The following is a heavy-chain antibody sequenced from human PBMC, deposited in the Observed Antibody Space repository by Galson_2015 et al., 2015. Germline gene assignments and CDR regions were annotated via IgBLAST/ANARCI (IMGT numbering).Heavy chain of an antibody. CDR3: ARGYQLPGDY. Sequence: SVKVSCKASGYTFTSYAVTWVRQAPGQGLEWMGWINTHTGNPTYAQGFTGRFVFSLDTSVSTAYLQISSLKAEDTAVYYCARGYQLPGDYWGQGTLVTVSS. CDR2: INTHTGNP. CDR1: GYTFTSYA. D-gene: IGHD2-2*01. J-gene: IGHJ4*02. V-gene: IGHV7-4-1*02.